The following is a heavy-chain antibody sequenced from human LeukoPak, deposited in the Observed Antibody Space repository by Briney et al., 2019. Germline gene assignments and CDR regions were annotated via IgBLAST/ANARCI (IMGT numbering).Heavy chain of an antibody. CDR2: IYTSGST. CDR1: GGSISSGSYY. D-gene: IGHD3-22*01. Sequence: SETLSLTCTVSGGSISSGSYYWSWIRRPAWKGLEWIGRIYTSGSTNYNPSLKSRVTISVDTSKNQFSLKLSSVTAADTAVYYCARDHDYYDSSGYFDYWGQGTLVTVSS. CDR3: ARDHDYYDSSGYFDY. J-gene: IGHJ4*02. V-gene: IGHV4-61*02.